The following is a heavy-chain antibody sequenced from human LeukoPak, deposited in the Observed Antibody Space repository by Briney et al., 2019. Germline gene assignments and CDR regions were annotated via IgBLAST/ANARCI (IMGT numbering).Heavy chain of an antibody. CDR1: GFTFSSYW. CDR2: INSDGSST. CDR3: ATDVTMVRGVLDY. D-gene: IGHD3-10*01. J-gene: IGHJ4*02. Sequence: PGGSLRLSCAASGFTFSSYWMHWVRQAPGKGLVWVSRINSDGSSTSYADSVKGRFTISRDNAKNTLYLQMNSLRAEDTAVYYCATDVTMVRGVLDYWGRGTLVTVSS. V-gene: IGHV3-74*01.